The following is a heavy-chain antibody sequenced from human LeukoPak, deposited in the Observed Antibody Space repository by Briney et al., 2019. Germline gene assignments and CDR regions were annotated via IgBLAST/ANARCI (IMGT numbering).Heavy chain of an antibody. CDR2: IKQDGSEK. CDR1: GLTFSNCW. CDR3: AKGTMVRGLSGMDV. Sequence: GGSLRLSCTASGLTFSNCWMSWVRQAPGKGLEWVANIKQDGSEKYYVDSVKGRFTISRDNAKNLLYLQMNSLRAEDTAVYYCAKGTMVRGLSGMDVWGQGTTVTVSS. V-gene: IGHV3-7*03. D-gene: IGHD3-10*01. J-gene: IGHJ6*02.